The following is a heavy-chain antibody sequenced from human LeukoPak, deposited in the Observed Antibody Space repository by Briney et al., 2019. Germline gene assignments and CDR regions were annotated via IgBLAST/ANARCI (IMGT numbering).Heavy chain of an antibody. CDR1: GYTFTSYG. CDR3: ARDTSGIVLMVYGIPFDY. J-gene: IGHJ4*02. Sequence: ASVKVSCKASGYTFTSYGISWVRQASGQGLEWMGWISAYNGNTNYAQKLQGRVTMTTDTSTSTAYMELRSLRSDDTAVYYCARDTSGIVLMVYGIPFDYWGQGTLVTVSS. D-gene: IGHD2-8*01. V-gene: IGHV1-18*01. CDR2: ISAYNGNT.